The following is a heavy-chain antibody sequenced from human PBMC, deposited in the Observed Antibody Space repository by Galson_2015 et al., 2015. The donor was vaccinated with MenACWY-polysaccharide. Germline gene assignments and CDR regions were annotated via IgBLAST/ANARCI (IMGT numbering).Heavy chain of an antibody. CDR2: IKQGGTEK. D-gene: IGHD4-23*01. J-gene: IGHJ4*02. Sequence: ALRLSCAASGFPCSGSWMTWFRQAPGKGLEWVATIKQGGTEKYYVDSVEGRFTVSRDNAENSLYLKMNSLRAEDTAVFYCAKGGQWTPNSGAYFDYWGQGTLVTVSS. V-gene: IGHV3-7*03. CDR1: GFPCSGSW. CDR3: AKGGQWTPNSGAYFDY.